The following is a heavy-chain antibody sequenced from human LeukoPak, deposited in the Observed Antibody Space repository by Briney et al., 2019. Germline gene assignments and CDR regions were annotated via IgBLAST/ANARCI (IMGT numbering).Heavy chain of an antibody. J-gene: IGHJ6*02. Sequence: SETLSLTCTVSGGSISSYYWSWIRQPPGKGLEWIGYVYYSGSTNYNPSLKSRVTISVDTSKNQFSLKLSSVTAADTAVYYCARDRLEPNYYYYGMDVWGQGTTVTVSS. V-gene: IGHV4-59*12. CDR1: GGSISSYY. D-gene: IGHD1-1*01. CDR2: VYYSGST. CDR3: ARDRLEPNYYYYGMDV.